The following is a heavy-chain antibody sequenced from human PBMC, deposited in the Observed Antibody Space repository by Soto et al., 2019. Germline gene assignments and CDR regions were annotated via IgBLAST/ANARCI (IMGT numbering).Heavy chain of an antibody. D-gene: IGHD6-6*01. Sequence: QVQLVQSGAEVKKPGSSVKVSCKASGGTFSSYAISWVRQAPGQGLEWMGGFIPIFGTANYAQKFQGRVTITADDSTSTAYMELSRLRSEDTAVYYCARGRPIAARPGGHFDYWGQGTLVTVSS. CDR1: GGTFSSYA. J-gene: IGHJ4*02. CDR2: FIPIFGTA. V-gene: IGHV1-69*01. CDR3: ARGRPIAARPGGHFDY.